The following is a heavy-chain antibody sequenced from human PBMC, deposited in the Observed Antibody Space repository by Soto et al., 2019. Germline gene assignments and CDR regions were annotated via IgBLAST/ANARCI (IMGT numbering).Heavy chain of an antibody. CDR2: IHYRGST. CDR3: ARLATTVSTPNY. D-gene: IGHD4-17*01. Sequence: SETLSLTCAVSGGSVSVDSYYWAWIRQPPGKGLEWIATIHYRGSTYYATSLKSRVTISIDTSKNQFSLMLASVTATDTAFYYCARLATTVSTPNYWGQGTLVTVSS. J-gene: IGHJ4*02. CDR1: GGSVSVDSYY. V-gene: IGHV4-39*01.